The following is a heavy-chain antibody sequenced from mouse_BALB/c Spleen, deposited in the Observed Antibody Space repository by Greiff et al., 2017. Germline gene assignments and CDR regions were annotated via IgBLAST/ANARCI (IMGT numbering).Heavy chain of an antibody. J-gene: IGHJ3*01. CDR3: ARRGISTMITGFAY. CDR2: INSNGGST. CDR1: GFTFSSYG. Sequence: EVHLVESGGGLVQPGGSLKLSCAASGFTFSSYGMSWVRQTPDKRLELVATINSNGGSTYYPDSVKGRFTISRDNAKNTLYLQMSSLKSEDTAMYYCARRGISTMITGFAYWGQGTLVTVSA. V-gene: IGHV5-6-3*01. D-gene: IGHD2-4*01.